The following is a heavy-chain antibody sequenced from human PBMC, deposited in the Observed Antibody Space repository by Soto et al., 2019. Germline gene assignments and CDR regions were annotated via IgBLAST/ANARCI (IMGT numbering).Heavy chain of an antibody. V-gene: IGHV1-69*01. D-gene: IGHD2-2*01. CDR2: IIPIFGTA. Sequence: QVQLVQSGAEVKKPGSSVKVSCKASGGTFSSYAISWVRQAPGQGLEWMGGIIPIFGTANYAQKFQGRVTLTAYESTSGGYREMSSLTSEDTDVYYCARVTLKPGGWGCSTSCYACDYLGQVTLVTVS. CDR1: GGTFSSYA. CDR3: ARVTLKPGGWGCSTSCYACDY. J-gene: IGHJ4*02.